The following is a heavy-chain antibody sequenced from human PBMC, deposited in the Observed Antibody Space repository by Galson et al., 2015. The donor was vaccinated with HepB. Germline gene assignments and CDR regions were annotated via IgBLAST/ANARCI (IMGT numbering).Heavy chain of an antibody. V-gene: IGHV3-30-3*01. CDR3: ANPSYSSGWYPISGSKRPDY. J-gene: IGHJ4*02. D-gene: IGHD6-19*01. CDR2: ISYDGSNK. CDR1: GFTFSSYA. Sequence: SLRLSCAASGFTFSSYAMHWVRQAPGKGLEWVAVISYDGSNKYYADSVKGRFTISRDNSKNTLYLQMNSLRAEDTAVYYCANPSYSSGWYPISGSKRPDYWGQGTLVTVSS.